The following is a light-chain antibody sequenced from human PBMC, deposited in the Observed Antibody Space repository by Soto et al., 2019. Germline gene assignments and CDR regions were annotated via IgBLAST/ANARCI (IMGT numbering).Light chain of an antibody. CDR3: QQYNNWPLFT. Sequence: EIVMTQSPATLSVSPGERATLSCRASQSVSSNLACYQQKPGQAPRHLIYGASTRATGNPARFSGSGSATEFTLTISSLQSEDFAVYYCQQYNNWPLFTFGPGTKVDIK. CDR2: GAS. V-gene: IGKV3-15*01. J-gene: IGKJ3*01. CDR1: QSVSSN.